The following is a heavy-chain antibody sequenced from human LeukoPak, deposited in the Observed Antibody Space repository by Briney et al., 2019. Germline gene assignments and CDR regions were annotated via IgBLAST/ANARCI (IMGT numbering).Heavy chain of an antibody. Sequence: PGGSLRLSCAASGFTFSSYWMSWVRQAPGKGLEWVANIKQDGSEKYYVDSVKGRFTISRDNAKNSLYLQMNSLRAEDTAVYYCARDLGYSYALDAFDIWGQGTMVTVSS. CDR3: ARDLGYSYALDAFDI. V-gene: IGHV3-7*01. D-gene: IGHD5-18*01. CDR2: IKQDGSEK. J-gene: IGHJ3*02. CDR1: GFTFSSYW.